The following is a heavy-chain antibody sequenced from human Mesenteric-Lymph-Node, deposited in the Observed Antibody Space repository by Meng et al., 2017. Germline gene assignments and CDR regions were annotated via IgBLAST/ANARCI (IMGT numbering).Heavy chain of an antibody. J-gene: IGHJ5*02. D-gene: IGHD4-11*01. CDR1: CGSITSYY. CDR3: ARDQGTTNWFDP. Sequence: LPASGPRLVKPSATLSLPCSVSCGSITSYYWSWIRQPPGKGLEWIGYIYYSGSTNYNPSLKSRVTISVDTSKNQFSLKLRSVTAADTAMYYCARDQGTTNWFDPWGQGTLVTVSS. V-gene: IGHV4-59*01. CDR2: IYYSGST.